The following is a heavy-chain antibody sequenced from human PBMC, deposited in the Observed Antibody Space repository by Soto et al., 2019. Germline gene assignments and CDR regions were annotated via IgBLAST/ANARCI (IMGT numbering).Heavy chain of an antibody. D-gene: IGHD3-10*01. V-gene: IGHV1-69*02. J-gene: IGHJ4*02. Sequence: QVQLVQSGAEVKKPGSSVKVSCKASGDTFSFYTLNWVRQAPGQGFEWVGRVNPILAMSSSAHKFQGRVSVFAYISTCTAYMELRSLRSDDIAFLYCSTTYCSASSAFDYWGQGTLDTVSS. CDR3: STTYCSASSAFDY. CDR1: GDTFSFYT. CDR2: VNPILAMS.